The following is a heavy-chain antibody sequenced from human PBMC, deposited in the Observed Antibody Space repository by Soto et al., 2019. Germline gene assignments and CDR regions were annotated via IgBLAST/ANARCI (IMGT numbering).Heavy chain of an antibody. V-gene: IGHV4-4*02. Sequence: PSETLSLTCAVSGGSFTGNNWWRWGRQPRRQGLGWGGEIYRTGTTNYTPLLKSRATIALDKSENQFSMKGTALTAADAALYYGASRDSGTSVDYWGQGTLVTVSS. D-gene: IGHD1-7*01. CDR1: GGSFTGNNW. CDR2: IYRTGTT. J-gene: IGHJ4*02. CDR3: ASRDSGTSVDY.